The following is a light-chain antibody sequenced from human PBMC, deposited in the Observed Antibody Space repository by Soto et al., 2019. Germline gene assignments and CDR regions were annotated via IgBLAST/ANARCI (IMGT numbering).Light chain of an antibody. CDR3: HQYGSSATA. Sequence: EIVLTQSPGTLSLSPGERATLSCRASQSVYNNYLAWYQQKPGQAPRLLIHGAFSRATGIPDRFSGSGSGPDCTLTISRPEPEDFAVYYCHQYGSSATAFRQGTKVEI. CDR1: QSVYNNY. V-gene: IGKV3-20*01. CDR2: GAF. J-gene: IGKJ1*01.